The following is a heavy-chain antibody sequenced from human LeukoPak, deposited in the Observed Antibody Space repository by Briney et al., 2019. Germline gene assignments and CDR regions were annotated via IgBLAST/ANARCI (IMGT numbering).Heavy chain of an antibody. CDR3: ARVPVNIWENWFDP. J-gene: IGHJ5*02. CDR1: GGSVSSSNYY. D-gene: IGHD1-26*01. CDR2: IYYTGST. Sequence: SETLSLTCTVSGGSVSSSNYYWGWIRQPPGKGLEWIGNIYYTGSTYYNPSLKSRVTISVDTSKNQFSLKLSSVTAADAAVYYCARVPVNIWENWFDPWGQGTLVTVSS. V-gene: IGHV4-39*07.